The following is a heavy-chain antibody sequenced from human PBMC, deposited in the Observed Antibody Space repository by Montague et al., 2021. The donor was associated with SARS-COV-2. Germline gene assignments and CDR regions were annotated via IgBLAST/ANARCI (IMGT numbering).Heavy chain of an antibody. CDR1: GGSISSSNYY. J-gene: IGHJ6*02. Sequence: SETLSLTCTVSGGSISSSNYYWGWIRQPPGKGLEWIGNMYYSGSTYYNPSLKSRVPISRDTSKNQFSLKLSSVTAADTAVYYCARDDIVLQGVTKGMDVWGQGTTVTVSS. D-gene: IGHD3-10*01. CDR3: ARDDIVLQGVTKGMDV. CDR2: MYYSGST. V-gene: IGHV4-39*07.